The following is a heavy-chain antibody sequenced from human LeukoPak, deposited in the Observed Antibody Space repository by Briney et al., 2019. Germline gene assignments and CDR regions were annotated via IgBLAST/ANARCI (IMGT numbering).Heavy chain of an antibody. CDR1: GFTFSSYA. Sequence: GRSLRLYCAASGFTFSSYAMHWVRQAPGKGLEWVAVISYDGSNKYYADSVKGRFTISRDNSKNTLYLQMNSLRAEDTAVYYCAGPVEGYDILYYYYGMDVWGKGTTVTVSS. D-gene: IGHD3-9*01. V-gene: IGHV3-30*04. J-gene: IGHJ6*04. CDR3: AGPVEGYDILYYYYGMDV. CDR2: ISYDGSNK.